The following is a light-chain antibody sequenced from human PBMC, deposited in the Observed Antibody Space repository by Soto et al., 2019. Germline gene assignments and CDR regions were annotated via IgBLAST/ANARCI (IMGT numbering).Light chain of an antibody. CDR1: SSNIGSNT. CDR2: NDN. CDR3: AAWDDSLNGHVV. J-gene: IGLJ2*01. V-gene: IGLV1-44*01. Sequence: QSVLTQPPSASGTPGQRVTISCSGSSSNIGSNTVNWYQQITGTAPKLLIYNDNQRPSGVPDRFCGSKSGTSGSLAISGLQSGDEGDYYCAAWDDSLNGHVVFGGGTKLTVL.